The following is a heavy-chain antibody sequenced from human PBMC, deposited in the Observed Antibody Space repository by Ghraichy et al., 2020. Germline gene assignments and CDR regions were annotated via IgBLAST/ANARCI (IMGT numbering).Heavy chain of an antibody. Sequence: GGSLRLSCSASRFSLSLACMSWVRHTPGTGLEWVGRIKSKTDGGTTDYAAPVKDRFTISRDDSKNMLYLQMNSVKTEDTAVYYCATLGSNKGYWGQGTRVAVPS. CDR1: RFSLSLAC. V-gene: IGHV3-15*01. CDR3: ATLGSNKGY. D-gene: IGHD2-15*01. CDR2: IKSKTDGGTT. J-gene: IGHJ4*02.